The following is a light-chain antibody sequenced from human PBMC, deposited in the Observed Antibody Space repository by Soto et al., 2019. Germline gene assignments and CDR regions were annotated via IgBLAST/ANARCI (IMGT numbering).Light chain of an antibody. CDR2: AAS. CDR3: QHSYSTPPFT. V-gene: IGKV1-39*01. CDR1: QSISSY. Sequence: DIQMTQSPSSLSASVGDRVTITCRASQSISSYLNWYQQKPGKAPKLLIYAASSLQSGVPSRFSGRGSGTDFTLTISSLQPEYFATYYCQHSYSTPPFTFGPGTKVDIK. J-gene: IGKJ3*01.